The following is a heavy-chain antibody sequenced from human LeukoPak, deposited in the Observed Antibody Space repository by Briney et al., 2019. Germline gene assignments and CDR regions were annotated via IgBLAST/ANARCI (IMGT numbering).Heavy chain of an antibody. V-gene: IGHV1-18*01. CDR3: ARVSPSMYPRNWFDP. D-gene: IGHD2-2*01. J-gene: IGHJ5*02. Sequence: GASVKVSCKASGYTFTSYGISWVRQAPGQGLEWMGWISAYNGNTNYAQKLQGRVTMTTDTSTSTAYMELRSLRSDDTAVYYCARVSPSMYPRNWFDPWGQGTLVTVSS. CDR1: GYTFTSYG. CDR2: ISAYNGNT.